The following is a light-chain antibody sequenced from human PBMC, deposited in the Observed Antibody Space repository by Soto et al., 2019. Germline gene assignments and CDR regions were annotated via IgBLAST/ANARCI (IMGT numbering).Light chain of an antibody. CDR1: QSVRSSY. CDR3: LQYGTFPRT. J-gene: IGKJ1*01. CDR2: GAS. Sequence: EIVLTQSPGTLSLSPGERATLSCRASQSVRSSYLAWYQQNAGQAPRLLIYGASSRATDIPDRFSGSGSGTDFTLTISRLEPEDFAVYYCLQYGTFPRTFGQGTKVEIK. V-gene: IGKV3-20*01.